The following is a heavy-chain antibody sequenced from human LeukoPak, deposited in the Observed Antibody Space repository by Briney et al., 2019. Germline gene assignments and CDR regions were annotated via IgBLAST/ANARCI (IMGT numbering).Heavy chain of an antibody. D-gene: IGHD5-18*01. J-gene: IGHJ4*02. Sequence: SETLPLTCAVYGGSFSGYYWSWIRQPPGKGLEWIGETNHSGSTNYNPSLKSRVTISVDTSKNQFSLKLSSVTAADTAVYYCARYTYGGYYFDYWGQGTLVTVSS. CDR3: ARYTYGGYYFDY. CDR2: TNHSGST. V-gene: IGHV4-34*01. CDR1: GGSFSGYY.